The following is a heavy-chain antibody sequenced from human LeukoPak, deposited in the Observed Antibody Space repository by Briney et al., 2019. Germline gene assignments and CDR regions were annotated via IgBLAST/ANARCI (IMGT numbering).Heavy chain of an antibody. J-gene: IGHJ6*02. Sequence: GGSLRLSCAASGFTFSNYWMSWVRQAPGKGLEWLVNIKQDGSEKLYVDSVKGRFTISRDNAKNSLYLQMNSLRAEDTAVYYCAGDAFTSAAYYYGMDVWGQGTAVTVS. CDR1: GFTFSNYW. D-gene: IGHD2-2*01. CDR3: AGDAFTSAAYYYGMDV. V-gene: IGHV3-7*01. CDR2: IKQDGSEK.